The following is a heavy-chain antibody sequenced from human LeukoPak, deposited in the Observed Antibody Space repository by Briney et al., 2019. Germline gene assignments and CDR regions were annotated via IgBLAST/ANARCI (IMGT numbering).Heavy chain of an antibody. Sequence: PGGSLRLSYAASGFTFSTYWMNWFRQTPGKGLGWVAKIKADGGEKDHVASVKGRFTISRDNAKNSLYLQMNSLRVEDTAVYYCARGGAARPDFWGQGTLVTVSS. J-gene: IGHJ4*02. CDR3: ARGGAARPDF. V-gene: IGHV3-7*01. CDR2: IKADGGEK. D-gene: IGHD6-6*01. CDR1: GFTFSTYW.